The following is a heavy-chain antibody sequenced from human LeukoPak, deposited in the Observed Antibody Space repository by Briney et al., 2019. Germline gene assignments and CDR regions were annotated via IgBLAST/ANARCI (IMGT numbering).Heavy chain of an antibody. V-gene: IGHV4-39*01. CDR3: AVTTVTTVYY. CDR2: IYYSGST. J-gene: IGHJ4*02. CDR1: GGSIGSSNYY. D-gene: IGHD4-17*01. Sequence: PSETLSLTCTVSGGSIGSSNYYWGWIRQPPGKGLEWIGTIYYSGSTYYNPSLKSRVTISVDTSKNQFSLKLSFVTAADTAVYYCAVTTVTTVYYWGQGTLVTVSS.